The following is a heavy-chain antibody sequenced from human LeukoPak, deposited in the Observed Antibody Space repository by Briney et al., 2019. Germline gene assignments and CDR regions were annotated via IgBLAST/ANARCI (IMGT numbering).Heavy chain of an antibody. CDR1: GGSISSGGYS. D-gene: IGHD3-22*01. Sequence: PSETLSLTCAVSGGSISSGGYSWSWIRQPPGKGLEWIVYIYHSGSTYYNPSLKSRVTISVDRSKNQFSLKLSSVTAADTAVYYCARGKYYDSCGYYYSDWYFDLWGRGTLVTVSS. CDR3: ARGKYYDSCGYYYSDWYFDL. J-gene: IGHJ2*01. CDR2: IYHSGST. V-gene: IGHV4-30-2*01.